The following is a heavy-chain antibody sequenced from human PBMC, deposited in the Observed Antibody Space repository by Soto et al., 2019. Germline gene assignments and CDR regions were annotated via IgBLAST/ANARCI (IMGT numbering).Heavy chain of an antibody. D-gene: IGHD2-15*01. CDR2: ISGSGGST. CDR3: AKAYCSGGSCYSEVRFDY. Sequence: EVQLLESGGGLVQPGGSLRISCAASGFTFSSYAMSWVRQAPGKGLEWVSAISGSGGSTYYADSVKGRFTISRDNSKNTLYLQMNSLRAEDTAVYYWAKAYCSGGSCYSEVRFDYWGQGTLVTVSS. V-gene: IGHV3-23*01. J-gene: IGHJ4*02. CDR1: GFTFSSYA.